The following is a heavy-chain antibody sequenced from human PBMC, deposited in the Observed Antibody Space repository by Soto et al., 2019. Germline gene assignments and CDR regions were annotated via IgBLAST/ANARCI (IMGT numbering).Heavy chain of an antibody. V-gene: IGHV6-1*01. CDR2: TYYRSKWYN. CDR1: GDSVSSNSAA. Sequence: SQTLSLTCAISGDSVSSNSAAWNWIRQSPSRGLEWLGRTYYRSKWYNDYAVSVKSRITINPDTSKNQFSLQLNSVTPEDTAVYYCARDLYQENNWGSVYWYFDLWGRGTLVTVSS. D-gene: IGHD7-27*01. CDR3: ARDLYQENNWGSVYWYFDL. J-gene: IGHJ2*01.